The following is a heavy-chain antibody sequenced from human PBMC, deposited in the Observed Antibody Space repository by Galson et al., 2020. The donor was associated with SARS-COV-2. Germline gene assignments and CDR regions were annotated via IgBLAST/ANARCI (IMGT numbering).Heavy chain of an antibody. CDR2: IWHAGGNR. CDR3: AKVVVVPAAIVPQYYFDY. Sequence: GGSLRLSCAASGFNFNNYGMYWVRQAPGKGLEWVAVIWHAGGNRYYPDSVKGRFTISRDNSKNTLYLQMNSLRAEDTAVYYCAKVVVVPAAIVPQYYFDYWGQGTLVTVSS. J-gene: IGHJ4*02. D-gene: IGHD2-2*01. V-gene: IGHV3-33*06. CDR1: GFNFNNYG.